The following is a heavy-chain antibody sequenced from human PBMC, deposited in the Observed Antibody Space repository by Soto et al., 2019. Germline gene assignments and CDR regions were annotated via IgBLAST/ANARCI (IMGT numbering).Heavy chain of an antibody. CDR3: ARVLLTLLDYYSYGIVF. V-gene: IGHV1-18*01. J-gene: IGHJ6*02. Sequence: ASVKVSCKASGYTFTIYGLSWVRQAPGQGLEWMGWISAYNGNTNYAQKLQGRATMTTDTSTSTAYMELRSLRSDDTAVYYCARVLLTLLDYYSYGIVFWGQGITVSVSS. CDR1: GYTFTIYG. CDR2: ISAYNGNT.